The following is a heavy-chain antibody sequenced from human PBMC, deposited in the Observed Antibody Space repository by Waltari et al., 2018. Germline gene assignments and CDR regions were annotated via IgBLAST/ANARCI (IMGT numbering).Heavy chain of an antibody. D-gene: IGHD1-20*01. V-gene: IGHV4-34*01. CDR2: IKHRGSN. CDR3: AKDSGITGTLGVFDY. J-gene: IGHJ4*02. Sequence: QVQLQQWGAGLLKPSETLSLTCAVYGGSFSGYYWSWIRQPPGKGLEWIGVIKHRGSNNDNPPLKLRVTISVDTPKNPFALKLSSVTAADTAVYYCAKDSGITGTLGVFDYWGQGTLVTVSS. CDR1: GGSFSGYY.